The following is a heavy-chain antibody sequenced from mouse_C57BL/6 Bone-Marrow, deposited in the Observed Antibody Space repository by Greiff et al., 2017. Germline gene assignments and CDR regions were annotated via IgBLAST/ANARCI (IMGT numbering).Heavy chain of an antibody. CDR1: GYAFSSSW. CDR2: IYPGDGDP. CDR3: SRSRIYDGYYGFAY. D-gene: IGHD2-3*01. J-gene: IGHJ3*01. V-gene: IGHV1-82*01. Sequence: VQLQQSGPELAKPGASVQISCKASGYAFSSSWMNWVKQRTGKGLEWIGRIYPGDGDPNYNGKFKGKATLTAAKSSSTAYMQLSSLTSDDAAVYFCSRSRIYDGYYGFAYWGQGTLVTVSA.